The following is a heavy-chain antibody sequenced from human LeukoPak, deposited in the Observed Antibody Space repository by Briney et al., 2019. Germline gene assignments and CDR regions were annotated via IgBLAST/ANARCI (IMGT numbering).Heavy chain of an antibody. CDR1: GGTFSSYT. CDR2: IIPILGIA. D-gene: IGHD3-3*01. J-gene: IGHJ5*02. CDR3: AREYHVLRFLEWTSLAWFDP. V-gene: IGHV1-69*04. Sequence: GSSVKASCKASGGTFSSYTISWVRQAPGQGLEWMGRIIPILGIANYAQKFQGRVTITADKSTSTAYMELSSLRSEDTAVYYCAREYHVLRFLEWTSLAWFDPWGQGTLVTVSS.